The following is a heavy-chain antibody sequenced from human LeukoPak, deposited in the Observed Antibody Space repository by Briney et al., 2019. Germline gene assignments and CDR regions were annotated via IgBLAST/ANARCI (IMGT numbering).Heavy chain of an antibody. V-gene: IGHV4-34*01. Sequence: PSETLSLTCAVYGGSFSGYYWSWIRQPPGKGLEWIGEINHSGSTNYNPSLKSRVTISVDTSKNQFSLRLSSVTAADTAVYYCARYYYDSSGYSGDYWGQGTLVTVSS. J-gene: IGHJ4*02. CDR1: GGSFSGYY. D-gene: IGHD3-22*01. CDR2: INHSGST. CDR3: ARYYYDSSGYSGDY.